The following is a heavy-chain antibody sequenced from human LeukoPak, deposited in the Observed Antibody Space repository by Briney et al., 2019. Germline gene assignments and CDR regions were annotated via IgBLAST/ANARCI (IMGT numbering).Heavy chain of an antibody. CDR3: ARAPELHYFDC. CDR2: IYYSGST. V-gene: IGHV4-59*01. CDR1: GGSISSYY. D-gene: IGHD3-10*01. J-gene: IGHJ4*02. Sequence: SETLSLTCTVSGGSISSYYWSWIRQPPGKGLEWIGYIYYSGSTSYNPSLKSRVTISVDTSKNQFSLNLSSVTAADTAVYYCARAPELHYFDCWGQGTLVTVSS.